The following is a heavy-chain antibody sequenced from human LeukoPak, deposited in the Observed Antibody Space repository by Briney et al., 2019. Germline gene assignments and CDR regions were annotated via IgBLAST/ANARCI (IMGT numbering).Heavy chain of an antibody. Sequence: SETLSLTCTVSGGSISSSSYYWGRIRQPPAKGLEWIGSVYYSGGTYYNPSLKSRVTISVDTSKSQFSLKLSSVTAADTAVYYCARAPKDYYDSSGYNFDYWGQGTLVTVSS. D-gene: IGHD3-22*01. V-gene: IGHV4-39*01. J-gene: IGHJ4*02. CDR2: VYYSGGT. CDR3: ARAPKDYYDSSGYNFDY. CDR1: GGSISSSSYY.